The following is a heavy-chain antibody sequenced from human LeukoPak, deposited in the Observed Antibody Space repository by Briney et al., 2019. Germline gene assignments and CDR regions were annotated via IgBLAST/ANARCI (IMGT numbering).Heavy chain of an antibody. V-gene: IGHV3-73*01. CDR2: IRSKSNSYAT. Sequence: SLRLSCAASGFTFSGSAMHWVRQASGKGLEWVGRIRSKSNSYATAYAASVKGRFTISRDDSKNTAYLQMNSLKTEDSAVYYCTRPLSSTSVVPTLIRWGQGTLVTVSS. D-gene: IGHD2-2*01. J-gene: IGHJ4*02. CDR1: GFTFSGSA. CDR3: TRPLSSTSVVPTLIR.